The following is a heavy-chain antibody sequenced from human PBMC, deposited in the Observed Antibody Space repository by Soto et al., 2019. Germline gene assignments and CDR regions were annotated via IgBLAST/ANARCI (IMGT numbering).Heavy chain of an antibody. V-gene: IGHV4-39*01. CDR2: IYYSGST. Sequence: ASETLSLTCTVSGGSISSSIYYWGWSRQPPGKGLEWIGSIYYSGSTYYNPSLKSRVTISVDTSKNQFSLKLSSVTAADTAVYYCARGIMVYAISGWFDPWGQGTLVTVSS. J-gene: IGHJ5*02. CDR1: GGSISSSIYY. CDR3: ARGIMVYAISGWFDP. D-gene: IGHD2-8*01.